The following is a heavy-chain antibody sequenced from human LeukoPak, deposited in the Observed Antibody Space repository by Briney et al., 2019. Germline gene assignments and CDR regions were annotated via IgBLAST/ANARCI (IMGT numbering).Heavy chain of an antibody. CDR3: ARDNDSRDPPHFDY. CDR1: GYTFTSYG. Sequence: ASVKVSCKASGYTFTSYGISWVRQAPRQGLEWMGWISAYNGNTNYAQKLQGRVTMTTDTSTSTAYMELRSLRSDDTAVYYCARDNDSRDPPHFDYWGQGTLVTVSS. D-gene: IGHD3-16*01. J-gene: IGHJ4*02. V-gene: IGHV1-18*01. CDR2: ISAYNGNT.